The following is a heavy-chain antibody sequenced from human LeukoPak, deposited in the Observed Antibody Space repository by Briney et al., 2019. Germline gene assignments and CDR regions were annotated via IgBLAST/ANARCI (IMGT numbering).Heavy chain of an antibody. D-gene: IGHD5-18*01. J-gene: IGHJ6*02. CDR1: GFTFSSYS. CDR3: ARDEMDSYGYLYYYYYGMDV. V-gene: IGHV3-74*01. Sequence: GGSLRLSCAASGFTFSSYSMNWVRQAPGKGLVWVSRINSDGSSTSYADSVKGRFTISRDNAKNTLYLQMNSLRAEDTAVYYCARDEMDSYGYLYYYYYGMDVWGQGTTVTVSS. CDR2: INSDGSST.